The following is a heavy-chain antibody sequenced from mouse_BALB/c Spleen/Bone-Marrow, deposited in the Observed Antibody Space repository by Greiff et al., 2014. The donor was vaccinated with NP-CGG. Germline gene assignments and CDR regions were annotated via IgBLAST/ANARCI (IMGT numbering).Heavy chain of an antibody. Sequence: VQLQQSGAELVRPGTAVNVSCKASGYAFTNYLIEWVKQRPGQGLEWIGVINPGCGGANYNEKFKGKATLTADKSSSTAYMQLSSLTSDDSAVYFCARFGRYYFDYWGQGTTLTVSS. CDR3: ARFGRYYFDY. J-gene: IGHJ2*01. CDR2: INPGCGGA. CDR1: GYAFTNYL. V-gene: IGHV1-54*01.